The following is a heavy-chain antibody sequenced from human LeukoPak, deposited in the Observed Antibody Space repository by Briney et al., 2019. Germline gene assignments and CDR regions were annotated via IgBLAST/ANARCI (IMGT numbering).Heavy chain of an antibody. CDR2: IWYDGSNK. CDR1: GFTFSSYG. J-gene: IGHJ6*02. CDR3: ARDRYYGSGSSYYYYGMDV. D-gene: IGHD3-10*01. V-gene: IGHV3-33*01. Sequence: PGGSLRLSCAAPGFTFSSYGMHWVRQAPGKGLEWVAVIWYDGSNKYYADSVKGRFTISRDNSKNTLYLQMNSLRAEDTAVYYCARDRYYGSGSSYYYYGMDVWGQGTTVTVSS.